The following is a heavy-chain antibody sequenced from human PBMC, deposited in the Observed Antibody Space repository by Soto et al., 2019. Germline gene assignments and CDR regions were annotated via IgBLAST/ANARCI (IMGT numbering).Heavy chain of an antibody. V-gene: IGHV1-3*01. J-gene: IGHJ4*02. Sequence: QVQLVQSGAEVKKPGASVKVSCKASGYTFTSYAMHWVRQAPGQRLEWMGWINAGNGNTKYSQKFQGRVTITRDTSARTAYMELSSLRSEDTAVYYCARDLSYCSSTSCKTPRFDYWGQGPWSPSPQ. CDR2: INAGNGNT. D-gene: IGHD2-2*01. CDR1: GYTFTSYA. CDR3: ARDLSYCSSTSCKTPRFDY.